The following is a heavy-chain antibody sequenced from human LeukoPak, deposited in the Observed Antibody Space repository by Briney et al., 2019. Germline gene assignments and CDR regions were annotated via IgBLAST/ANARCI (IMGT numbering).Heavy chain of an antibody. J-gene: IGHJ4*02. Sequence: GGSLRLSCAASGFTFSSYSMNWVRQAPGKGLEWVSSISSSSSYIYYADSVKGRFTISRDNAKNSLYLQMNSLRGEDTAVYYCARDGVGGYSYGYAFDYWGQGTLVTVSS. CDR3: ARDGVGGYSYGYAFDY. V-gene: IGHV3-21*01. D-gene: IGHD5-18*01. CDR2: ISSSSSYI. CDR1: GFTFSSYS.